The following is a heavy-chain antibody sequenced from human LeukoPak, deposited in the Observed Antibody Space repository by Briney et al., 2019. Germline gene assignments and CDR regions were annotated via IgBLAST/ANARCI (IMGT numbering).Heavy chain of an antibody. Sequence: GGSLRLSCAASGFTFSSYWMSWVRQAPGKGLEWVTNIKQDGSEKNYVDSVKGRFTISRDNAKNSLYLQMNSLRAEDTAVYYCARGYCSSTSCRVAIYYYYYYMDVWGKGTTVTVSS. CDR3: ARGYCSSTSCRVAIYYYYYYMDV. D-gene: IGHD2-2*01. V-gene: IGHV3-7*04. J-gene: IGHJ6*03. CDR1: GFTFSSYW. CDR2: IKQDGSEK.